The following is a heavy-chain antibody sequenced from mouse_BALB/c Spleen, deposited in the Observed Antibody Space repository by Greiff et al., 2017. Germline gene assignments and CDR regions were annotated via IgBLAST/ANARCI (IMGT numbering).Heavy chain of an antibody. CDR3: ARHEGLRPFAY. CDR1: GFTFSSYT. Sequence: EVKVVESGGGLVQPGGSLKLSCAASGFTFSSYTMSWVRQTPEKRLEWVAYISNGGGSTYYPDTVKGRFTISRDNAKNTLYLQMSSLKSEDTAMYYCARHEGLRPFAYWGQGTLVTVSA. V-gene: IGHV5-12-2*01. D-gene: IGHD1-2*01. CDR2: ISNGGGST. J-gene: IGHJ3*01.